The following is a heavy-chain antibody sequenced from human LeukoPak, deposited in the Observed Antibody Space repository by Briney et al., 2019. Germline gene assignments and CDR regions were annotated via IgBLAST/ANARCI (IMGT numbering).Heavy chain of an antibody. CDR1: GITFSSYS. CDR3: ARDEYGSGSGNWFDP. J-gene: IGHJ5*02. V-gene: IGHV3-21*01. Sequence: GGSLRLSCAASGITFSSYSMNWVRQAPGKGLEWVSSISSSSSYIYYADSVKGRFTISRDNAKNSLYLQMNSLRAEDTAVYYCARDEYGSGSGNWFDPWGQGTLVTVSS. CDR2: ISSSSSYI. D-gene: IGHD3-10*01.